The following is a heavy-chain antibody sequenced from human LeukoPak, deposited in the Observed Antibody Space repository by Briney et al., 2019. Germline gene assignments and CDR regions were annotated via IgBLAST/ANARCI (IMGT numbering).Heavy chain of an antibody. Sequence: PGGSLRLSCAASGFTFSSYGMHWVRQAPGKGLEWVAFIRYDGSNKYYADSVKGRFTISRDNSKNTLYLQMNSLRAEDTAVYYCAKLATTVTSYYYFDYWGQGTLVTVSS. D-gene: IGHD4-17*01. CDR2: IRYDGSNK. V-gene: IGHV3-30*02. CDR1: GFTFSSYG. CDR3: AKLATTVTSYYYFDY. J-gene: IGHJ4*02.